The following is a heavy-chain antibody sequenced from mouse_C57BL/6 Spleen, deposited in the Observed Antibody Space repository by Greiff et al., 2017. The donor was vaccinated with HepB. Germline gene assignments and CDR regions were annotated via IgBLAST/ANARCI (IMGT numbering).Heavy chain of an antibody. Sequence: EVQLVESGGGLVKPGGSLKLSCAASGFTFSSYTMSWVRQTPEKRLEWVATISGGGGNTYYPDSVKGRFTISRDNAKNTLYLQMSSLRSEDTALYYCARPGGSSPAWFAYWGQGTLVTVSA. CDR3: ARPGGSSPAWFAY. CDR2: ISGGGGNT. V-gene: IGHV5-9*01. J-gene: IGHJ3*01. D-gene: IGHD1-1*01. CDR1: GFTFSSYT.